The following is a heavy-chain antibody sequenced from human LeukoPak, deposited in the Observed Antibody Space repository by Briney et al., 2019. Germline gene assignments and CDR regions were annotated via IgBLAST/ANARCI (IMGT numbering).Heavy chain of an antibody. J-gene: IGHJ4*02. CDR2: IWYDGSNK. CDR1: GFTFSSYG. Sequence: PGGSLRLSCAASGFTFSSYGMHWVRQAPGKGLEWVAVIWYDGSNKYYADSVKGRFTISRDNSKNTLYLQMNSLRDEDTAVYYCARDRRGYSCGLLDYWGQGTLVTVSS. D-gene: IGHD5-18*01. V-gene: IGHV3-33*01. CDR3: ARDRRGYSCGLLDY.